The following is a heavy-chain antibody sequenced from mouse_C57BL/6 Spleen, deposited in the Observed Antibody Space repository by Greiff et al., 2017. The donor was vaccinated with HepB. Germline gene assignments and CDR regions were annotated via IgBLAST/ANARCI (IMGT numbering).Heavy chain of an antibody. J-gene: IGHJ4*01. Sequence: VQLQQSGPGLVQPSQSLSITCTVSGFSLTSYGVHWVRQSPGKGLEWLGVIWSGGSTDYNAAFISRLSISKDNSKSQVFFKMNSLQADDTAIYYCASITTVVAKDYAMDYWGQGTSVTVSS. CDR3: ASITTVVAKDYAMDY. D-gene: IGHD1-1*01. CDR1: GFSLTSYG. CDR2: IWSGGST. V-gene: IGHV2-2*01.